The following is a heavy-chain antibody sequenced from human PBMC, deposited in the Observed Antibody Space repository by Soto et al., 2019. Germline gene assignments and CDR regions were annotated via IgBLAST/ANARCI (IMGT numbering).Heavy chain of an antibody. D-gene: IGHD1-7*01. CDR3: AHTRNKPYNWNYFFPDVTFDY. V-gene: IGHV2-5*01. CDR2: IYWNDDK. CDR1: GFSLSTSGVG. J-gene: IGHJ4*02. Sequence: SGPTLVNPTQTLTLTCTFSGFSLSTSGVGVGWIRQPPGKALEWLALIYWNDDKRYSPSLKSRLTITKDTSKNQVVLTMTNMDPVDTATYYCAHTRNKPYNWNYFFPDVTFDYWGQGTLVTVSS.